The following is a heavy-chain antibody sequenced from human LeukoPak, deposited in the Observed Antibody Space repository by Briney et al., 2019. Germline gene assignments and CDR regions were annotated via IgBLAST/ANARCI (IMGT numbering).Heavy chain of an antibody. J-gene: IGHJ5*02. CDR3: ARVLTAAISGWFDP. Sequence: ASVKVSCKASGGTFSSYTISWVRQAPGQGLEWMGRIIPILGIANYAQKFQGRVTITADKSTSTAYMELSSLRSEDTAVYYCARVLTAAISGWFDPWGQGTLSPSPQ. D-gene: IGHD2-2*02. CDR2: IIPILGIA. V-gene: IGHV1-69*02. CDR1: GGTFSSYT.